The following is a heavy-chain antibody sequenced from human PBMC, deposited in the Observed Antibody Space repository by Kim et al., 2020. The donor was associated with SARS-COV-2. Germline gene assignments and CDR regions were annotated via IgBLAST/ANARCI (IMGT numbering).Heavy chain of an antibody. J-gene: IGHJ4*02. V-gene: IGHV3-23*01. D-gene: IGHD2-15*01. Sequence: YADAMKGRFTISGDNYKNTLYLQMNSMRAEDTAVYYCAKVVGSWYALDYWGQGTLVTVSS. CDR3: AKVVGSWYALDY.